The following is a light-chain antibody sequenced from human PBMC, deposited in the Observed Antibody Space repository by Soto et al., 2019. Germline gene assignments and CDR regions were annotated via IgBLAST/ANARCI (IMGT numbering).Light chain of an antibody. CDR3: QQYYASSWT. J-gene: IGKJ1*01. V-gene: IGKV3-20*01. CDR1: QSISSTY. CDR2: AAS. Sequence: EIVLTQSPGTLSLSPGERATLSCRASQSISSTYLARYRQKPGQAPRLLIYAASSRATGIPDRFSGSGSGTDFTLTISRLEPEDFAVYYCQQYYASSWTFGQGTRVEIK.